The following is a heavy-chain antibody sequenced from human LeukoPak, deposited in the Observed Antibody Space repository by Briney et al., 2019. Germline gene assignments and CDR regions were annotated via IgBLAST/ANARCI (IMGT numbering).Heavy chain of an antibody. CDR1: GFSIRGYW. Sequence: GGSLRLSCAASGFSIRGYWMHWVRQAPGKGLMWVSRIKSDGSWTNYADSVRGRFTISRDNAKSTLFLQMVGLRAEDTAIYYCVRDGDAYDFDLWGQGILVTVSS. V-gene: IGHV3-74*01. CDR3: VRDGDAYDFDL. J-gene: IGHJ4*02. CDR2: IKSDGSWT. D-gene: IGHD5-12*01.